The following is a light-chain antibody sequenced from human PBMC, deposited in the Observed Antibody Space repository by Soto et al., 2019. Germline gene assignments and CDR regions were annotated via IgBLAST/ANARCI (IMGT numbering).Light chain of an antibody. CDR1: QSVSSN. Sequence: IVMTQSPATLSVSQGESATVSCRVSQSVSSNLAWYQQKPGPAPRLLIYGASTRATGIPARFSGIGSGTEFTRTLSSLQSEEFAVYYCQQYNNWPPSITFCQGTRLEIK. CDR3: QQYNNWPPSIT. V-gene: IGKV3-15*01. J-gene: IGKJ5*01. CDR2: GAS.